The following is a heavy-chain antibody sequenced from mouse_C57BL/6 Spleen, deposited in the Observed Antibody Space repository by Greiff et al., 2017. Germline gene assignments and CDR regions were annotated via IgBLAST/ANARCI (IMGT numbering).Heavy chain of an antibody. J-gene: IGHJ2*01. CDR2: ISSGSSTI. CDR3: ARTLTTVVAPDY. D-gene: IGHD1-1*01. CDR1: GFTFRDYG. Sequence: EVQRVESGGGLVKPGGSLKLSCAASGFTFRDYGMHWVRQAPEKGLEWVAYISSGSSTISYADTVKGRCTISRDNAKNTLFLQMTSLRSEDTAMYYCARTLTTVVAPDYWGQGTTLTVSS. V-gene: IGHV5-17*01.